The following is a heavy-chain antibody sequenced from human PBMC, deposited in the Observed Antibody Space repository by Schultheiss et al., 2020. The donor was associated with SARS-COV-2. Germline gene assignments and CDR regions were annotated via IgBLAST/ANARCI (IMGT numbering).Heavy chain of an antibody. CDR1: GFTFSSYA. CDR3: AKASGSYRYYYYGMDV. J-gene: IGHJ6*02. V-gene: IGHV3-23*01. D-gene: IGHD1-26*01. Sequence: GGSLRLSCAASGFTFSSYAMSWVRQAPGKGLEYVSAISGNGGSTYYADSVKGRFTISRDNSKNTLYLQMNSLRAEDTAVYYCAKASGSYRYYYYGMDVWGQGTTVTVSS. CDR2: ISGNGGST.